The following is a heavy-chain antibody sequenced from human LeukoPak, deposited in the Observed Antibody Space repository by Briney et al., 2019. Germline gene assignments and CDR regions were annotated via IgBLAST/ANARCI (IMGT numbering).Heavy chain of an antibody. CDR3: TKDRARTLNAFDV. V-gene: IGHV3-9*01. CDR1: GFTFDDYA. J-gene: IGHJ3*01. CDR2: ITWNSGNI. D-gene: IGHD1-14*01. Sequence: PGGSLRLSCAASGFTFDDYAMHWVRQAPGKGLEGVSGITWNSGNIGYADFVKGRFTISRDNAKNSLYLQMNSLRAEDTALYYCTKDRARTLNAFDVWGQGTMVTVSS.